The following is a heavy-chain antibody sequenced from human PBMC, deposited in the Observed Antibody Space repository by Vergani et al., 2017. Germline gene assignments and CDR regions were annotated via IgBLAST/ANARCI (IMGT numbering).Heavy chain of an antibody. J-gene: IGHJ6*02. Sequence: EVQLLESGGDLVQPGGSLRLSCAASGFTFNHYAMNWVRQAPGKGLEWVSGISGSGGSTYYAGSVKGRLTISRDSSKNTLYLQMNSLSAGDTAVYYCAKANPRNSXYDYLYYYHAMDVWGQETTVTVSS. D-gene: IGHD5-12*01. CDR2: ISGSGGST. CDR3: AKANPRNSXYDYLYYYHAMDV. CDR1: GFTFNHYA. V-gene: IGHV3-23*01.